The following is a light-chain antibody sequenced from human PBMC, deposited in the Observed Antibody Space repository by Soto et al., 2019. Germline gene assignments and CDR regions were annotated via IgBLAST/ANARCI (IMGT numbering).Light chain of an antibody. CDR1: QSVARY. J-gene: IGKJ5*01. Sequence: DIQMTQSPSSLSASVGDRVTITCRASQSVARYLNWYQQKPGGVPKLLIYAASTFQGGVPSRVSGSGSGTDFTLTISSLQPEDCAVYYCQQYQNRRATTFGQG. V-gene: IGKV1-39*01. CDR3: QQYQNRRATT. CDR2: AAS.